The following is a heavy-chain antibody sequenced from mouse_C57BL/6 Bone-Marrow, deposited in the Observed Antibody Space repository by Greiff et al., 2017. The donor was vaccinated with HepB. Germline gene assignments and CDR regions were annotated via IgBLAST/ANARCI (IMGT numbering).Heavy chain of an antibody. Sequence: VQLKESGAELVKPGASVKLSCKASGYTFTEYTIHWVKQRSGQGLEWIGWFYPGSGSIKYNEKFKDKATLTADKSSSTVYMELSRLTSEDSAVYFCARHEDIYYYGSSSFDYWGQGTTLTVSS. CDR3: ARHEDIYYYGSSSFDY. CDR1: GYTFTEYT. V-gene: IGHV1-62-2*01. D-gene: IGHD1-1*01. CDR2: FYPGSGSI. J-gene: IGHJ2*01.